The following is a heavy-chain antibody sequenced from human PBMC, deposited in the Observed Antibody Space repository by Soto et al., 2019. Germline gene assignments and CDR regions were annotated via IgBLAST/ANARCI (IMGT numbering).Heavy chain of an antibody. V-gene: IGHV4-34*01. CDR1: GGSFSGYY. CDR2: INHSGST. J-gene: IGHJ4*02. Sequence: QVQLQQWGAGLLKPSETLSLTCAVYGGSFSGYYWSWIRQPPGKGLEWIGEINHSGSTNYNPSLKNRVTISVDTSKNRFTLKLSSVAAADTAVYYWAGGHPPRAWLQLQAGDYWVQGTLGTVSS. D-gene: IGHD5-12*01. CDR3: AGGHPPRAWLQLQAGDY.